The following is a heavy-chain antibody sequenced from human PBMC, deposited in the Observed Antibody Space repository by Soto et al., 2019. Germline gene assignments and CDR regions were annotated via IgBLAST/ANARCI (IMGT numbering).Heavy chain of an antibody. Sequence: QVQLVQSGAEVKKPGSSVRISCTASGVAFSNYTFTWVRRAPGQGLEWMGRVIPLLDASNYAEKFQDRVTITADRATCTAYMELSGVKAEDSDIYYCASGKSQMTQDRMGFYYFMDVWGKGTTVTVSS. J-gene: IGHJ6*03. CDR3: ASGKSQMTQDRMGFYYFMDV. V-gene: IGHV1-69*08. CDR1: GVAFSNYT. CDR2: VIPLLDAS. D-gene: IGHD2-15*01.